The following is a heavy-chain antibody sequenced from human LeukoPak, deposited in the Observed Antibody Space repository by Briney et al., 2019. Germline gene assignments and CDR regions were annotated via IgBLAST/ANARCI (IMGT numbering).Heavy chain of an antibody. CDR2: ISSSGSTK. CDR3: ASRVAFDI. J-gene: IGHJ3*02. Sequence: PGGSLRLSCAASGFTFSSYEMNWVRQAPGKALEWVSYISSSGSTKYYADSVEGRFTISRDSAKNSLYLQMNSLRAEDTAIYYCASRVAFDIWGQGTMVTVSS. CDR1: GFTFSSYE. V-gene: IGHV3-48*03.